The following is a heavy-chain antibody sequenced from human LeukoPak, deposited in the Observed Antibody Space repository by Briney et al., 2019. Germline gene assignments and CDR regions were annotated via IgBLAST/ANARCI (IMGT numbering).Heavy chain of an antibody. CDR1: GYTFSSYA. Sequence: ASVKVSCKASGYTFSSYAISWVRQAPGQGLEWMGGIIPIFGTANYAQKFQGRVTITADESTSTAYMELSSLRSEDTAVYYCARVGSDIVATSYFDYWGQGTLVTVSS. CDR3: ARVGSDIVATSYFDY. J-gene: IGHJ4*02. CDR2: IIPIFGTA. D-gene: IGHD5-12*01. V-gene: IGHV1-69*13.